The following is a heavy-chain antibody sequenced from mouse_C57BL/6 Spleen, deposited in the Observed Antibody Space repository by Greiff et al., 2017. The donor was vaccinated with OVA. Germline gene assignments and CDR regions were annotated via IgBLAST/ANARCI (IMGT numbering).Heavy chain of an antibody. V-gene: IGHV1-18*01. D-gene: IGHD2-4*01. CDR3: ATYDYDGAMDY. CDR1: GYTFTGYN. Sequence: VQLQQSGPELVKPGASVKIPCKASGYTFTGYNMDWVKQSHGKSLEWIGDINPSNGGTIYNQKFKGKATLTVAQSSSTAYMELRSLTSADTAGYYCATYDYDGAMDYWGQGTSVTVSS. CDR2: INPSNGGT. J-gene: IGHJ4*01.